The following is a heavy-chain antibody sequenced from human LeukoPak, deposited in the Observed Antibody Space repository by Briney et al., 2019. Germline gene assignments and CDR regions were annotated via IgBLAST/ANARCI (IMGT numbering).Heavy chain of an antibody. D-gene: IGHD3-22*01. Sequence: ASVKVSCKASGYSLTSPYIHWVRQAPGQGLEWMGIINPSGGSTSYAHKFQGRVTMTRDTSTSTVYMELSNLRPEDTAVYYCARADSGGDSSGYKRFDPWGQGTLVTVSS. J-gene: IGHJ5*02. CDR2: INPSGGST. CDR3: ARADSGGDSSGYKRFDP. V-gene: IGHV1-46*01. CDR1: GYSLTSPY.